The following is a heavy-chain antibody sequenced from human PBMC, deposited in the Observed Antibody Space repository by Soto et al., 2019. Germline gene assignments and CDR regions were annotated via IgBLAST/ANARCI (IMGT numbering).Heavy chain of an antibody. D-gene: IGHD4-4*01. Sequence: QVQVVQSGAEVKKPGSSVRVSCKASGGTSSSYAITWMRQAPGQGLEWMGGIIPILDTTDYAQKFQGRVTFTADESTSTAYINLSSLTSEDTAVYYWASGGITVNRRFDFWGQGTLVTVSS. CDR1: GGTSSSYA. CDR2: IIPILDTT. V-gene: IGHV1-69*01. J-gene: IGHJ4*02. CDR3: ASGGITVNRRFDF.